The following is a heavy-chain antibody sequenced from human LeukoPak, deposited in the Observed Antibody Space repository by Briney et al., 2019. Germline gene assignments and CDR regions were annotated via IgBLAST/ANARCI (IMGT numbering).Heavy chain of an antibody. CDR2: IYYSGST. CDR1: GGSISSSSYY. Sequence: PSETLSLTCTVSGGSISSSSYYWGWIRQPPGKGLEWIGSIYYSGSTYYNPSLKSRVTISVDTSKNQFSLKLSSVTAADTAVYYCARAGLYCSGGSCYGGLFDYWGQGTLVTVSS. D-gene: IGHD2-15*01. CDR3: ARAGLYCSGGSCYGGLFDY. J-gene: IGHJ4*02. V-gene: IGHV4-39*07.